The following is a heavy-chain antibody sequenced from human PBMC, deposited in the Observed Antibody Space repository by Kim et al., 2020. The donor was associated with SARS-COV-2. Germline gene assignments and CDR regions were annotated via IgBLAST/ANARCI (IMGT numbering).Heavy chain of an antibody. CDR1: GGSISSSNYY. J-gene: IGHJ4*02. CDR3: ARRGRSEDCSSTSCFFSPMFYFDD. D-gene: IGHD2-2*01. Sequence: SETLSLTCTVSGGSISSSNYYWGWIRQPPGKGLEWIGSISDSGIAYYNPSLKSRVTISVDTSKNQFSLKLSSVTAADTALYYCARRGRSEDCSSTSCFFSPMFYFDDWGQGTLVTVSS. V-gene: IGHV4-39*01. CDR2: ISDSGIA.